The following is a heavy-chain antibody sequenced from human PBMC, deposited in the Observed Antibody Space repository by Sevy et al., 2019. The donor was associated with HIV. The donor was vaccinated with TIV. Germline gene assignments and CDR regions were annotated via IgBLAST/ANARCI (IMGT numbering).Heavy chain of an antibody. D-gene: IGHD2-15*01. CDR2: ISSSSIYI. CDR3: ARDPGFYCSGGSCYPRYYFDY. CDR1: GFTFSSYS. V-gene: IGHV3-21*01. J-gene: IGHJ4*02. Sequence: GGSPRLSCAASGFTFSSYSMNWVRQAPGKGLEWVSSISSSSIYIYYADSVKGRFTISRDNAKNSLYLQMNSLRAEDTAVYYCARDPGFYCSGGSCYPRYYFDYWGQGTLVTVSS.